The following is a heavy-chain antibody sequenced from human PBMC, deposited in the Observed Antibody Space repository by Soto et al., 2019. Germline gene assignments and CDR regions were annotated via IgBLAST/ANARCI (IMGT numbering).Heavy chain of an antibody. Sequence: PSETLSLTCAVYGGSFSGYYWSWIRRPPGKGLEWIGEINHSGSTNYNPSLKSRVTISVDTSKNQFSLKLSSVTAADTAVYYCARSSFFYGGNDYWGQGTLVTVSS. D-gene: IGHD4-17*01. CDR1: GGSFSGYY. J-gene: IGHJ4*02. CDR3: ARSSFFYGGNDY. V-gene: IGHV4-34*01. CDR2: INHSGST.